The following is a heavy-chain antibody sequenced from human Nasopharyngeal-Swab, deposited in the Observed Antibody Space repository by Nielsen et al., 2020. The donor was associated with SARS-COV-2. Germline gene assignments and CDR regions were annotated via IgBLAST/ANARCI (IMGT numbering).Heavy chain of an antibody. V-gene: IGHV7-4-1*02. CDR3: ARDRVEVITIFGVVITNWFDP. CDR1: GYTFTSYA. D-gene: IGHD3-3*01. J-gene: IGHJ5*02. CDR2: INTNTGNP. Sequence: ASVQVSCKASGYTFTSYAMNWVRQAAAQGLEWMGWINTNTGNPTYAQGFTGRFVFSLDTSVSTAYLQISSLKAEDTAVYYCARDRVEVITIFGVVITNWFDPWGQGTLVTVSS.